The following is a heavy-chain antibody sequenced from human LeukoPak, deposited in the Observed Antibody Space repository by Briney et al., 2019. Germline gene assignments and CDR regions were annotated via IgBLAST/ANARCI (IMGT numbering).Heavy chain of an antibody. V-gene: IGHV1-69*13. J-gene: IGHJ4*02. Sequence: GASVKVSCKASGGTFSSYAISWVRQAPGQGLKWMGGIIPIFGTANYAQKFQGRVTITADESTSTAYMELSSLRSEDTAVYYCARGAEGGIAAPTIDYWGQGTLVTVSS. CDR2: IIPIFGTA. CDR1: GGTFSSYA. CDR3: ARGAEGGIAAPTIDY. D-gene: IGHD6-13*01.